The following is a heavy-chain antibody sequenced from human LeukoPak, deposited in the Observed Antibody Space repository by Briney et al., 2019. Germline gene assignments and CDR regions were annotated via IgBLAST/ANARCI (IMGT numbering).Heavy chain of an antibody. CDR3: ARENCSGGSCVLALFDY. J-gene: IGHJ4*02. CDR1: LDSTTSNF. D-gene: IGHD2-15*01. Sequence: SETLSLTCTVSLDSTTSNFWSWVRQPPGKGLEWIGEIHRSGSPNYNPSLQSRVTISIDRSRNQIALELSSVTAADTAVYYCARENCSGGSCVLALFDYWGQGTLVTVSS. CDR2: IHRSGSP. V-gene: IGHV4-4*02.